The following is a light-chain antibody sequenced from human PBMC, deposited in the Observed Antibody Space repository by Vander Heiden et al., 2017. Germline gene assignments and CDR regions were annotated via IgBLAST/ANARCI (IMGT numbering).Light chain of an antibody. Sequence: QLVLTQSPSASASLGASVKLTCTLSSGHSNYAIAWHQQQPEKGPRYLMKLNSDGSHSKGDGTPDRFSGSSSGAERYLTISSLQSEDEADYYCQTWGTGIHVVFGGGTKLTVL. V-gene: IGLV4-69*01. J-gene: IGLJ2*01. CDR3: QTWGTGIHVV. CDR2: LNSDGSH. CDR1: SGHSNYA.